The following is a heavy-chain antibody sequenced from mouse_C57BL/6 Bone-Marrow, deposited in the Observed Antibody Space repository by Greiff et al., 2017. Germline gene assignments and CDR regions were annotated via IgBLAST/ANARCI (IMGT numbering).Heavy chain of an antibody. CDR1: GFNIKNTY. CDR3: AVDYYGSSPTPFAY. CDR2: IDPANGNT. Sequence: VQLQQSVAELVRPGASVKLSCTASGFNIKNTYMHWVKQRPEQGLEWIGRIDPANGNTKYAPKFQGKATITADTSSNTAYLQLSSLTSEDTAIYYYAVDYYGSSPTPFAYWGQGTLVTVSA. V-gene: IGHV14-3*01. D-gene: IGHD1-1*01. J-gene: IGHJ3*01.